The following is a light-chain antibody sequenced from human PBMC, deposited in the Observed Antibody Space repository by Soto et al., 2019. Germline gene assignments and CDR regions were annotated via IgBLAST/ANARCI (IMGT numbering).Light chain of an antibody. Sequence: IVMTQSPATLSVSPGERATLSCRASQRVSSNLAWYQQKPGQAPRLLIYGASTRATGIPARFSGSGSGTEFTLTISSLQSEDFAVYYCQHYYNWPKTFGQGTKVDIK. V-gene: IGKV3-15*01. CDR2: GAS. CDR1: QRVSSN. J-gene: IGKJ1*01. CDR3: QHYYNWPKT.